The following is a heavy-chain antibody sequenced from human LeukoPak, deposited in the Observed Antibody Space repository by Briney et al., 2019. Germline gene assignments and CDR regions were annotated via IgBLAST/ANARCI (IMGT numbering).Heavy chain of an antibody. CDR1: GFNFSTYS. V-gene: IGHV3-21*01. J-gene: IGHJ5*01. CDR2: ISSSSSSI. D-gene: IGHD6-13*01. Sequence: GGSLRLSCAASGFNFSTYSMNWVRQAPGKGLEWVSSISSSSSSIYYADSVKGRFTISRDNAKNSLFLQINSLRAEDTAVYYCARDLGYNSSWFWFDSWGQGTLVTVSS. CDR3: ARDLGYNSSWFWFDS.